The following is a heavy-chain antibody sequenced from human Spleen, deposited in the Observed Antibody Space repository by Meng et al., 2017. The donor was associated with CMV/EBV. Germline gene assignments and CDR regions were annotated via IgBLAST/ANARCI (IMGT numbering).Heavy chain of an antibody. CDR3: ARGRGIIQLKYYFEY. CDR2: ISNDGSKK. CDR1: GFTFSKFA. D-gene: IGHD3-10*01. Sequence: GESLKISCAASGFTFSKFAMHWIRQAPGKGLEWVALISNDGSKKDIADFVQGRFLISRDNSKNTLYLQMHSLRAEDTAVYYCARGRGIIQLKYYFEYWGQGTLVTVSS. V-gene: IGHV3-30-3*01. J-gene: IGHJ4*02.